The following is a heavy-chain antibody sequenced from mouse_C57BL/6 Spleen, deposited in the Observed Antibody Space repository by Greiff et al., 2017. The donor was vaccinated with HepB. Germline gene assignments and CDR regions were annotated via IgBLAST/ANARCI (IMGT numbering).Heavy chain of an antibody. V-gene: IGHV1-50*01. J-gene: IGHJ4*01. CDR3: ARHYGSSPYYAMDY. Sequence: QVQLQQSGAELVKPGASVKLSCKASGYTFTSYWMQWVKQRPGQGLEWIGEIDPSDSYTNYNQKFKGKATLTVDTSSSTAYMQLSSLTSEDSAVYYCARHYGSSPYYAMDYWGQGTSVTVSS. CDR2: IDPSDSYT. CDR1: GYTFTSYW. D-gene: IGHD1-1*01.